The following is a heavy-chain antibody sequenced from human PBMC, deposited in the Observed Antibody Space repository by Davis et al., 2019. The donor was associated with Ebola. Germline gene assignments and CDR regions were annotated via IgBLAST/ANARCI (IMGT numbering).Heavy chain of an antibody. J-gene: IGHJ4*01. D-gene: IGHD1-26*01. V-gene: IGHV3-74*01. CDR2: IDPDGAGT. CDR1: GFTFSHFH. CDR3: VRDSCYYSHDY. Sequence: GESLKISCAASGFTFSHFHIHWVRQTPTKGLVWVARIDPDGAGTNYADSVKGRFTISRDNAKKTLSLQMNSLRVEDTAVYYCVRDSCYYSHDYWGHGTLVTVSS.